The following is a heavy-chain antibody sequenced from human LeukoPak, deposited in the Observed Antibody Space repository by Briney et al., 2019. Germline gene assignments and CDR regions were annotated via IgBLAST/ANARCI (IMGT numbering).Heavy chain of an antibody. V-gene: IGHV3-48*01. D-gene: IGHD4-17*01. CDR3: ARGPSTVNTGYNWFDP. J-gene: IGHJ5*02. Sequence: GRSLRLSCAASGFTFSSYSMNWVRQAPGKGLEWVSYISSSSSTIYYADSVKGRFTISRDNAKNSLYLQMNSLRAEDTAVYYCARGPSTVNTGYNWFDPWGQGTLVTVSS. CDR1: GFTFSSYS. CDR2: ISSSSSTI.